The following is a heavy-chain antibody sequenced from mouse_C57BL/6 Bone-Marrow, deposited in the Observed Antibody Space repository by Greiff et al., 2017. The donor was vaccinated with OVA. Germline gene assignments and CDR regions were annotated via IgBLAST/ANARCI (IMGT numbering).Heavy chain of an antibody. Sequence: VQLQQSGAELVRPGTSVKVSCKASGYAFTNYLIAWVKQRPGQGLEWIGVLNPGSGGTNYNEKFKGKATLTADKSSSTAYMQLSSLTSEDSAVDFCARGNLAVGYYFDYWGQGTTLTVSS. CDR3: ARGNLAVGYYFDY. D-gene: IGHD1-1*01. V-gene: IGHV1-54*01. CDR2: LNPGSGGT. J-gene: IGHJ2*01. CDR1: GYAFTNYL.